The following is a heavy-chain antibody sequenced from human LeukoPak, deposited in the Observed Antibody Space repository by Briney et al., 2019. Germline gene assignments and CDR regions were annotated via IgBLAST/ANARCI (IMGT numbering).Heavy chain of an antibody. V-gene: IGHV3-23*01. D-gene: IGHD6-13*01. CDR2: ISGSGGST. J-gene: IGHJ4*02. Sequence: GASLRLSCAASGFTFSSYAMSWVRQAPGKGLEWVSAISGSGGSTYYADSVKGRFTISRDNSRNTLYLQMNSLRAEDTAVYYCARDTTGYPDYWGQGTLVTVSS. CDR3: ARDTTGYPDY. CDR1: GFTFSSYA.